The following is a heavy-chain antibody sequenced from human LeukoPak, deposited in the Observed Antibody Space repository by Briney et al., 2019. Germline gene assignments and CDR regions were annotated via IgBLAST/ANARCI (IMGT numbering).Heavy chain of an antibody. Sequence: SETLSLTCTVSGGSISSYYWSWIRQPPGKGLEWIGYIYYSGSTNYNPSLKSRVTISVDTSKNQFSLKLSSVTAADTAVYYCARDRSPPFSCSSTSCYYGMDVWGQGTTVTVSS. J-gene: IGHJ6*02. V-gene: IGHV4-59*01. CDR2: IYYSGST. CDR3: ARDRSPPFSCSSTSCYYGMDV. D-gene: IGHD2-2*01. CDR1: GGSISSYY.